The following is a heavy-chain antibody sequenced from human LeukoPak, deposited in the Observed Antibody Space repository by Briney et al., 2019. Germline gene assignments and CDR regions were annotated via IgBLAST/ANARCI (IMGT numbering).Heavy chain of an antibody. CDR2: ITSSASYR. CDR1: GFTFSRHA. Sequence: GGSLRLSCAASGFTFSRHAMNWVRQAPGKGLEWVSSITSSASYRYHSDSVKGRFTISRDNAKNSLYLQMNSLRVEDTAVYYCASENIVGTSGALFDYWGQGTLVTVSS. J-gene: IGHJ4*02. CDR3: ASENIVGTSGALFDY. D-gene: IGHD5-12*01. V-gene: IGHV3-21*01.